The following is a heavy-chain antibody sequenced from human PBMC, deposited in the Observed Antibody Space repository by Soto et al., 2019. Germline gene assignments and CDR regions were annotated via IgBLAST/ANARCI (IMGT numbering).Heavy chain of an antibody. Sequence: PGGSLRLSCAASGFTFSSYGMHWVRQAPGKGLEWVAVISYDGSNKYYADSVKGRFTISRDNSKNTLYLQMNSLRAEDTAVYYCAKDSHCSSTSCPYYYYYGMDVWGQGTTVTVS. CDR1: GFTFSSYG. D-gene: IGHD2-2*01. CDR3: AKDSHCSSTSCPYYYYYGMDV. CDR2: ISYDGSNK. J-gene: IGHJ6*02. V-gene: IGHV3-30*18.